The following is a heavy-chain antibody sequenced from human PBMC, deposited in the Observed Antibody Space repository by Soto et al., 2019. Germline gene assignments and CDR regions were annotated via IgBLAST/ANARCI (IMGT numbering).Heavy chain of an antibody. CDR3: ARRPGEYYDFWSGYHYGMDV. Sequence: SETLSLTXAVYGGSFSGYYWSWIRQPPGKGLEWIGEINHSGSTNYNPSLKSRVTISVDTSKNQFSLKLSSVTAADTAVYYCARRPGEYYDFWSGYHYGMDVWGQGTTVTVSS. V-gene: IGHV4-34*01. D-gene: IGHD3-3*01. CDR1: GGSFSGYY. J-gene: IGHJ6*02. CDR2: INHSGST.